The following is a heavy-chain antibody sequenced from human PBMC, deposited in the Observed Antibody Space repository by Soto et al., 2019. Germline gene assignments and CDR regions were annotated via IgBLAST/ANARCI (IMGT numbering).Heavy chain of an antibody. CDR2: IYYSGST. CDR3: ARTVYSIGSIRWFDP. D-gene: IGHD2-21*01. V-gene: IGHV4-59*01. J-gene: IGHJ5*02. Sequence: PSETPSLTCIVSGGSISSNYWSWIRQPPGKGLEWIGYIYYSGSTNYNPSLKSQVTISVDTSKNQFSLKLNSVTAADTAVYYCARTVYSIGSIRWFDPWGQGTRVTVAS. CDR1: GGSISSNY.